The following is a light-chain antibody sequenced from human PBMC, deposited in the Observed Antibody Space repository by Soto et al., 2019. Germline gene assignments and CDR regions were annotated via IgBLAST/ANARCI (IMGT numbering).Light chain of an antibody. CDR2: DVS. J-gene: IGLJ1*01. V-gene: IGLV2-14*01. Sequence: QSALTQPASVSGSPGQSITLSCTGTSSDVGGYNYVSWYQQHPGKAPKLMIYDVSNRPSGVSNRFSGSKSGNTASLTISGPQAEDEADYYCSSYTSSSLYVFGTGTKLTVL. CDR1: SSDVGGYNY. CDR3: SSYTSSSLYV.